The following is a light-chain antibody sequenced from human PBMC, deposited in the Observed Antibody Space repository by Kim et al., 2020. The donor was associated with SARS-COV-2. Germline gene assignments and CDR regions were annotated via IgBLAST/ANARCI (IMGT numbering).Light chain of an antibody. CDR2: DVS. J-gene: IGLJ1*01. CDR1: SSDVGGYNY. Sequence: QSALTQPASVSGSPGQSITISCTGTSSDVGGYNYVSWYQQHPDKAPKLMIYDVSNRPSGVSNRFSGSKSGNMASLTISGLQAEDEADYYCSSYTSSSTYVFGIGTKVTVL. CDR3: SSYTSSSTYV. V-gene: IGLV2-14*03.